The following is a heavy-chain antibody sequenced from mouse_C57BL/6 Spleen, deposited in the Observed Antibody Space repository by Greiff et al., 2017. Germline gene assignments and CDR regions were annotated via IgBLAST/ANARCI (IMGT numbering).Heavy chain of an antibody. V-gene: IGHV1-18*01. J-gene: IGHJ4*01. CDR1: GYTFTDYN. Sequence: EVQLQQSGPELVKPGASVKIPCKASGYTFTDYNMDWVKQSHGKSLEWIGDINPNNGGTIYNQKFKGKATLTVDKSSSTAYMELRSLTSEDTAVYYCARSGGNYGNYDYYAMDYWGQGTSVTVSS. CDR2: INPNNGGT. CDR3: ARSGGNYGNYDYYAMDY. D-gene: IGHD2-1*01.